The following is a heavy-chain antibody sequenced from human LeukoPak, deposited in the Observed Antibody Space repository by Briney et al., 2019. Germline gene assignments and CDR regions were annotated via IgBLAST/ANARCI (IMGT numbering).Heavy chain of an antibody. CDR2: ITGSGGGT. Sequence: GGSLRLSCAASGFTFSSYAMSWVRQAPGKGLEWVSGITGSGGGTYYADSVKGRFTISRDNSKNTVYLEMNSLRAEDTAVYYCARDFHFDCWGQGTLVTVSS. V-gene: IGHV3-23*01. CDR3: ARDFHFDC. J-gene: IGHJ4*02. CDR1: GFTFSSYA.